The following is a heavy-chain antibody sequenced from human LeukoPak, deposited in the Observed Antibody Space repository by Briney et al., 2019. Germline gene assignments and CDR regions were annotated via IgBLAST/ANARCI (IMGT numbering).Heavy chain of an antibody. Sequence: PGGSLRLSCAASGTYWMHWVRQALGKGLVWVSHINSDGSWTGYADSVKGRFTISKDNAKNTVSLQMNNLRAEDTAVYYCVTFYETYWGRGTLVTVSS. J-gene: IGHJ4*02. V-gene: IGHV3-74*01. CDR3: VTFYETY. D-gene: IGHD2/OR15-2a*01. CDR2: INSDGSWT. CDR1: GTYW.